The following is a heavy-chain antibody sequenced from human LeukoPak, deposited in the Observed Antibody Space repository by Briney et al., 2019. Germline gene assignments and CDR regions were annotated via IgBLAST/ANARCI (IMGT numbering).Heavy chain of an antibody. D-gene: IGHD5-18*01. J-gene: IGHJ4*02. CDR3: ARDYSYGPHYRDY. CDR2: IYYSGST. V-gene: IGHV4-39*01. CDR1: GGSISSSSYY. Sequence: IPSETLSLTCTVSGGSISSSSYYWGWIRQPPGKGLEWIGSIYYSGSTYYNPSLKSRVTISVDTSKNQFSLKLSSVTAADTAVYYCARDYSYGPHYRDYWGQGTLVTVSS.